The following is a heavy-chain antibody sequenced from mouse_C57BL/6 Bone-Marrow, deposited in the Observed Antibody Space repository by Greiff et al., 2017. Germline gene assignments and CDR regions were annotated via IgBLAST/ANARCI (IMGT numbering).Heavy chain of an antibody. V-gene: IGHV1-42*01. CDR2: INPSTGGT. CDR3: ARGGWSYAMDY. J-gene: IGHJ4*01. Sequence: EVKLQESGPELVKPGASVKISCKASGYSFTGYYMNWVKQSPEKSLEWIGEINPSTGGTTYNQKFKAKATLTGDKSSSTAYMQLKSLTSEDSAVYYCARGGWSYAMDYWGQGTSVTDSS. CDR1: GYSFTGYY. D-gene: IGHD2-3*01.